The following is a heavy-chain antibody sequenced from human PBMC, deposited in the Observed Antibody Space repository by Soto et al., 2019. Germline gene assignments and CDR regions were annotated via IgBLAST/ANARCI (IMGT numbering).Heavy chain of an antibody. CDR3: ASVTTYYYYYYMDV. Sequence: EVQQVESGGGLVQPGGSLRLSCAASGFTVSSNYMSWVRQAPGKGLEWVSVIYSGGSTYYADSVKGRFTISRDNSKNTLYLQMNSLRAEDTAVYYCASVTTYYYYYYMDVWGKGTTVTVSS. V-gene: IGHV3-66*01. D-gene: IGHD4-17*01. CDR2: IYSGGST. J-gene: IGHJ6*03. CDR1: GFTVSSNY.